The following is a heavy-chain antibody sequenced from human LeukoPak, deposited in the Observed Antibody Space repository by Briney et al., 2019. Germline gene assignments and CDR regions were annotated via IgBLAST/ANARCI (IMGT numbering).Heavy chain of an antibody. J-gene: IGHJ4*02. CDR2: ISYNGSNK. Sequence: GGSLRLSCAASGFTFSSYGMHWVRQAPGKGLEWVAVISYNGSNKYYADSVKGRFTISRDNSKNTLYLQMNSLRAEDTAVYYCAKDVDPFGSGSYVEGFDYWGQGTLVTVSS. D-gene: IGHD3-10*01. CDR1: GFTFSSYG. CDR3: AKDVDPFGSGSYVEGFDY. V-gene: IGHV3-30*18.